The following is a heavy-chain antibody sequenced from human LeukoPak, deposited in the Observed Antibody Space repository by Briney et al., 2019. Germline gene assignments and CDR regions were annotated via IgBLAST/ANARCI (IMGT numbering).Heavy chain of an antibody. D-gene: IGHD3-10*01. V-gene: IGHV3-7*01. CDR1: GFTFTTYW. Sequence: GESLRLSCAASGFTFTTYWMAWVRQFPGKGLEWVANINQDGTEKYYVDSVKGRFTISRDNAKNSLYLQMNSLRVEDTAIYYCVKVAKYYYGSETYYFFEHWGQGTPVTASS. J-gene: IGHJ4*02. CDR3: VKVAKYYYGSETYYFFEH. CDR2: INQDGTEK.